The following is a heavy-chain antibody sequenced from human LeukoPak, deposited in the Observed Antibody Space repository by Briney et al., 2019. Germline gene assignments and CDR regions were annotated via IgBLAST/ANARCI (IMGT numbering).Heavy chain of an antibody. J-gene: IGHJ4*02. CDR2: INHSGST. CDR1: GGSFSGYY. D-gene: IGHD6-13*01. V-gene: IGHV4-34*01. Sequence: PSETPSLTCAVYGGSFSGYYWSWIRQPPGKGLEWIGEINHSGSTNYNPSLKSRVTISIDTSKNQFSLKLSSVTAADTAVYYCARGPGTWYYYWGQGTLVTVSS. CDR3: ARGPGTWYYY.